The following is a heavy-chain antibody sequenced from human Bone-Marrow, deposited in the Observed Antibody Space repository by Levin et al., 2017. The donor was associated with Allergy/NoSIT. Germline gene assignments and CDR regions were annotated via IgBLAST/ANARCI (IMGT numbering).Heavy chain of an antibody. CDR3: AREGSARIPKILYWWCMLRDRVYYYYYMDV. Sequence: PGGSLRLSCAASGFTFSSYWMSWVRQAPGKGLEWVANIKQDGSEKYYVDSVKGRFTISRDNAKNSLYLQMNSLRAEDTAVYYCAREGSARIPKILYWWCMLRDRVYYYYYMDVWGKGTTVTVSS. CDR1: GFTFSSYW. CDR2: IKQDGSEK. J-gene: IGHJ6*03. D-gene: IGHD2-8*02. V-gene: IGHV3-7*03.